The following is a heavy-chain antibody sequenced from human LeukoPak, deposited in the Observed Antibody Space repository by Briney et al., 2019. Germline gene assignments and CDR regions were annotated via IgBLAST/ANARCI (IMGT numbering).Heavy chain of an antibody. CDR3: ARMYAGYDYVWGSYRRHYFDY. J-gene: IGHJ4*02. Sequence: GESLKISCKGSGYSFTNYWIGWVRQMPGKGLEWMGIIYPGDSDTRYSPSFQGQVTISADKSINTAYLQWSSLKASDTAMYYCARMYAGYDYVWGSYRRHYFDYWGQGTLVTVSS. CDR1: GYSFTNYW. V-gene: IGHV5-51*01. CDR2: IYPGDSDT. D-gene: IGHD3-16*02.